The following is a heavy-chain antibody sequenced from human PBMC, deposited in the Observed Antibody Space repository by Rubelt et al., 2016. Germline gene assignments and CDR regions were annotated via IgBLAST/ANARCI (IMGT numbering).Heavy chain of an antibody. CDR2: ISAYNGNK. V-gene: IGHV1-18*01. CDR3: ARDRTWLVPGLEALDI. J-gene: IGHJ3*02. Sequence: QVQLVPSGAEVKKPGASVKVSCKASGYTFTSYGISWVRPAPGQGLGWMGWISAYNGNKNYAKKVQGRVNMTTGTATTTPYMEVRSRRSDEAAVYYCARDRTWLVPGLEALDIWGQGTMDTVSS. CDR1: GYTFTSYG. D-gene: IGHD6-19*01.